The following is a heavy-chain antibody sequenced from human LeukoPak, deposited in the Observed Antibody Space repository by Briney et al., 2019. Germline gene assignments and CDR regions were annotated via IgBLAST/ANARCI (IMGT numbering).Heavy chain of an antibody. Sequence: HRASVKVSCKASGYTFTSYAMHWVRQAPGQRLEWMGWINAGNGNTKYSQKFQGRVTITRDKSASTAYMELSSLRSEDTAVYYCARVSRRWPSFDYWGQGTLVTVSS. V-gene: IGHV1-3*01. D-gene: IGHD5-24*01. CDR2: INAGNGNT. CDR1: GYTFTSYA. J-gene: IGHJ4*02. CDR3: ARVSRRWPSFDY.